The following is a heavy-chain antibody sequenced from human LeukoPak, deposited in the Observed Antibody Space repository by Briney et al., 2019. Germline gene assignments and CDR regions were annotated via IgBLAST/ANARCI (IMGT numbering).Heavy chain of an antibody. D-gene: IGHD1-26*01. Sequence: GGSLRLSCVASGITCSTYAMSWVRQAPGKGLEWVSVISSSGSSTYYADSVKGRFTISRDNLKNTLYLQMNSLRAEDTAVYYCAKDRTVGASYWYFDLWGRGTLVTVSS. J-gene: IGHJ2*01. CDR2: ISSSGSST. CDR3: AKDRTVGASYWYFDL. CDR1: GITCSTYA. V-gene: IGHV3-23*01.